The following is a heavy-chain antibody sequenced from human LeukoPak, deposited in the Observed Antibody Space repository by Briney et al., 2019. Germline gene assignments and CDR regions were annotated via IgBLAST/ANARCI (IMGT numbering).Heavy chain of an antibody. Sequence: GASLKISCKGSGYIFTSYWIGWVRPLPGKGLEWMGIIYPGDSDTRYSPSFQGQVTISADKSISTAYLQWSSLKASDTAMYSCARLDYDSSGYPKLFWFDPWGQGTLVTVSS. CDR1: GYIFTSYW. V-gene: IGHV5-51*01. CDR3: ARLDYDSSGYPKLFWFDP. J-gene: IGHJ5*02. D-gene: IGHD3-22*01. CDR2: IYPGDSDT.